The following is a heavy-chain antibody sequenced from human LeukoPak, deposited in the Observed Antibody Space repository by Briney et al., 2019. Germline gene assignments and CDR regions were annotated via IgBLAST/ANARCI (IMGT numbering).Heavy chain of an antibody. CDR3: ARVQLERRSTFDI. D-gene: IGHD1-1*01. V-gene: IGHV4-34*01. J-gene: IGHJ3*02. CDR1: GGXFSDYY. CDR2: INHSGNT. Sequence: SETLSLTCAVYGGXFSDYYCSWIRQPPGKGLEWIGEINHSGNTNYNPSLKSRVTISVDTSKNQFSLKQGSVTAADTAVYYCARVQLERRSTFDIWGQGTMVTVSS.